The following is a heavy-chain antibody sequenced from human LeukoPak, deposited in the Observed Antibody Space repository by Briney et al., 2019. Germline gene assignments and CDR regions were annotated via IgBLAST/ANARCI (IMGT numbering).Heavy chain of an antibody. V-gene: IGHV3-30*09. CDR3: ARVDWEGSGSYYFDY. CDR2: ISYDGSNK. Sequence: GGSLRLSCAASGFTFSSYAIHWVRQAPGKGLEWVAVISYDGSNKYYADSVKGRFAISRDNSKNTLSLQMNNLRAEDTAVYYCARVDWEGSGSYYFDYWGQGTLVTVSS. D-gene: IGHD1-26*01. J-gene: IGHJ4*02. CDR1: GFTFSSYA.